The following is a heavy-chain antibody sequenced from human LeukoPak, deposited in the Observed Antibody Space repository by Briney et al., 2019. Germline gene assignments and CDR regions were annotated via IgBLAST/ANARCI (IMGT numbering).Heavy chain of an antibody. V-gene: IGHV1-18*01. CDR1: GYTFTSYG. J-gene: IGHJ5*02. Sequence: ASVTVSCKASGYTFTSYGISWVRQAPGQGLEWMGWISAYNGNTNYAQKLQGRVTMTTDTSTSTAYMELRSLRSDDTAVYYCARKVIAAAGDNWFDPWGQGTLVTVSS. CDR3: ARKVIAAAGDNWFDP. D-gene: IGHD6-13*01. CDR2: ISAYNGNT.